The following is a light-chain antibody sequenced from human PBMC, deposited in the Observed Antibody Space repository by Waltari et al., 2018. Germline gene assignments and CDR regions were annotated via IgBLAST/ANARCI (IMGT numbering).Light chain of an antibody. Sequence: DIVMTQSPDSLAVSLGERATTNCKSSQSVLYSSNNKNYLAWYQQKPGQPPKLPIYWASTRESGVPDRFSGSGSGTDFTLTISSLQAEDVAVYYCQQYYSTPFTFGPGTKVDIK. V-gene: IGKV4-1*01. CDR3: QQYYSTPFT. CDR2: WAS. CDR1: QSVLYSSNNKNY. J-gene: IGKJ3*01.